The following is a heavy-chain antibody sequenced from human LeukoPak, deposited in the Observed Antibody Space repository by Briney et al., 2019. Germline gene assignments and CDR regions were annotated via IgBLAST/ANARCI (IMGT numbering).Heavy chain of an antibody. V-gene: IGHV3-23*01. CDR3: AKSLFTSATGTGRAFHI. Sequence: GGSLRLSCAASGFSFSAYPMGWVCQAPGKGLQWLSGISASGDVTFHADRVKGRFAISRDNSKNTLYLQMTGLRAGDTAEYYCAKSLFTSATGTGRAFHIWGQGTMVTVSS. CDR2: ISASGDVT. CDR1: GFSFSAYP. J-gene: IGHJ3*02. D-gene: IGHD1-1*01.